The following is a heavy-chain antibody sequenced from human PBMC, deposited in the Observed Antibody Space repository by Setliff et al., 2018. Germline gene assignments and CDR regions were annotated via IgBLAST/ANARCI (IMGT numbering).Heavy chain of an antibody. CDR3: ATRDPKTYYYDSSGYYSHDAFDI. Sequence: GESLKISCKGSGYSFTSYWIGWVRQMPGKGLEWMGIIYPGDSDTRYSPSFQGQVTISADKSISTAYLQWSSLKALDTAMYYCATRDPKTYYYDSSGYYSHDAFDIWGQGTMVTVSS. J-gene: IGHJ3*02. CDR1: GYSFTSYW. V-gene: IGHV5-51*01. CDR2: IYPGDSDT. D-gene: IGHD3-22*01.